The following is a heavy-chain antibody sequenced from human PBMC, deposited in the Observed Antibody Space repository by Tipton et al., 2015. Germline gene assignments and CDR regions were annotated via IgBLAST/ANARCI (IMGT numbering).Heavy chain of an antibody. Sequence: TLSLTCTVSGASISSGSWSWIRQAAGKGLEWIGHVYSSGKSDSNPSFRSRVIISLDRSMNLFSLRLSSVTAADTALYYCARESYNEGWYADSWGQGTLVTVSS. D-gene: IGHD6-19*01. CDR2: VYSSGKS. V-gene: IGHV4-61*09. CDR1: GASISSGS. CDR3: ARESYNEGWYADS. J-gene: IGHJ4*02.